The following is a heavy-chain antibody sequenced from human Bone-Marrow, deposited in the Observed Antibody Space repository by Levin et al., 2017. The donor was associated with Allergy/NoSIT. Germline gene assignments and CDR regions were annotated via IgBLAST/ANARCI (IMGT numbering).Heavy chain of an antibody. D-gene: IGHD6-13*01. CDR1: GGSINNHNYY. V-gene: IGHV4-39*07. J-gene: IGHJ5*01. CDR3: ARDETFNSWHVGWFDS. Sequence: SETLSLTCTVSGGSINNHNYYWGWVRQPPGKGLEWIGSIYYSGSTFYNASLRSRVTISIDTSKNQFSLKLTSVTAADTAVYYCARDETFNSWHVGWFDSWGQGTLVTVSS. CDR2: IYYSGST.